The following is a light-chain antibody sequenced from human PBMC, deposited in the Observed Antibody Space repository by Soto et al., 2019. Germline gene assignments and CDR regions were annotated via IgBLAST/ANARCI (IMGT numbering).Light chain of an antibody. CDR2: DVS. CDR3: CSYAGSYTPWV. Sequence: QSALTQPRSVSGSPGQSVTMSCTGTSSDVGGYNYVSWYQQHPGKAPKLMIYDVSKRPSGVPDRFSGSKSGNTASLTISGLQAEDEADYYCCSYAGSYTPWVFGGGTKVTVL. V-gene: IGLV2-11*01. J-gene: IGLJ3*02. CDR1: SSDVGGYNY.